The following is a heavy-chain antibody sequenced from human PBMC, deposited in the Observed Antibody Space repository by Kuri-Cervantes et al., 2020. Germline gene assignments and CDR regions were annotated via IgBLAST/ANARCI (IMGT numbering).Heavy chain of an antibody. J-gene: IGHJ4*02. Sequence: SETLSLTCAVSGGSISSGGYSWSWIRQPPGKGLEWIGYIYHSGSTYYNPSLKSRVTISVDRSKNQFSLKLSSVTAADTAVYYCARDRGIIVGATSGYFDYWGQGTLVTVSS. D-gene: IGHD1-26*01. V-gene: IGHV4-30-2*01. CDR3: ARDRGIIVGATSGYFDY. CDR1: GGSISSGGYS. CDR2: IYHSGST.